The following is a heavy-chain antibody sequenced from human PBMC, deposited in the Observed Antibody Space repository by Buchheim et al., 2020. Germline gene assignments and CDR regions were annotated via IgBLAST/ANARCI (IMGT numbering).Heavy chain of an antibody. CDR2: IYYSGST. J-gene: IGHJ5*02. CDR1: GGSISSGGYY. V-gene: IGHV4-31*03. CDR3: AREDRGYCSGGSCYSHWFDP. Sequence: QVQLQESGPGLVKPSQTLSLTCTVSGGSISSGGYYWSWIRQHPGKGLEWIGYIYYSGSTYYNPSLKSRVTISVDTPKNQFSLKLSSVTAADTAVYYCAREDRGYCSGGSCYSHWFDPWGQGTL. D-gene: IGHD2-15*01.